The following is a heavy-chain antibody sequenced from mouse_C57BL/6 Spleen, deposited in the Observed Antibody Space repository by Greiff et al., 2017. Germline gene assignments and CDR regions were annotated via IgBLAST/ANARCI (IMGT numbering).Heavy chain of an antibody. CDR1: GYTFTDYN. J-gene: IGHJ3*01. CDR2: INPNNGGT. D-gene: IGHD1-1*01. CDR3: ARRGYYGSSSAWFAY. V-gene: IGHV1-18*01. Sequence: LVKPGASVKIPCKASGYTFTDYNMDWVKQSHGKSLEWIGDINPNNGGTIYNQKFKGKATLTVDKSSSTAYMELRSLTSEDTAVYYCARRGYYGSSSAWFAYWGQGTLVTVSA.